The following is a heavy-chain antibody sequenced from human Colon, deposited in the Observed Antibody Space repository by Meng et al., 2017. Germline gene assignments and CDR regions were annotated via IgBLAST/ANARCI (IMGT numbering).Heavy chain of an antibody. CDR2: IKPDGSET. CDR3: ATLVRGTGTDY. CDR1: GFIIANNW. Sequence: GASLNISCTPSGFIIANNWMRWVRHVPGKGLACLANIKPDGSETYYVDSVRGRFTISRDNAKNSLYLQMNSLRAEDTAVYYCATLVRGTGTDYWGQGTLVTVSS. J-gene: IGHJ4*01. V-gene: IGHV3-7*01. D-gene: IGHD1-26*01.